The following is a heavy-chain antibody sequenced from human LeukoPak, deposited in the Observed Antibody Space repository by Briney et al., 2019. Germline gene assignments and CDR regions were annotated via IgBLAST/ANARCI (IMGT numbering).Heavy chain of an antibody. CDR1: GYTFTSYD. V-gene: IGHV1-8*01. D-gene: IGHD1-26*01. CDR2: MNPNSGNT. J-gene: IGHJ4*02. CDR3: ARERDLSGSYSQGFDY. Sequence: VASVKVSCKASGYTFTSYDINWVRQATGQGLEWMGWMNPNSGNTGYAQKFQGRVTMTRNTSISTAYMELSSLRSEDTAVYYCARERDLSGSYSQGFDYWGQGTLVTVSS.